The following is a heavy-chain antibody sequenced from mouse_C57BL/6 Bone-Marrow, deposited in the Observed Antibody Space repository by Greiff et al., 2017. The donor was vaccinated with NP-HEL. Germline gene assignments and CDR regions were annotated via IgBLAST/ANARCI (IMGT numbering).Heavy chain of an antibody. Sequence: EVMLVESGGGLVKPGGSLKLSCAASGFTFSSYAMSWVRQTPEKRLEWVATISDGGSYTYYPDNVKGRFTISRDNAKNNLYLQMSHLKSEDTAMYYCARVDYYGSSYRYFDVWGTGTTVTVSS. CDR1: GFTFSSYA. V-gene: IGHV5-4*03. CDR3: ARVDYYGSSYRYFDV. CDR2: ISDGGSYT. D-gene: IGHD1-1*01. J-gene: IGHJ1*03.